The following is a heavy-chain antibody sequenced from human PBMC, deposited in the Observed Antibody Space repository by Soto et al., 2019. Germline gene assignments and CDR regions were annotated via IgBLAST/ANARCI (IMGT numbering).Heavy chain of an antibody. V-gene: IGHV4-59*08. CDR2: IDYSGST. CDR3: ARRRYSSGWYYYY. D-gene: IGHD6-19*01. CDR1: GGSXSSYY. Sequence: SETLSLTCTVSGGSXSSYYWSWIRQPPGKGLEWIGYIDYSGSTNYNPSLKSRVTISVDTSKNQFSLKLSSVTAADTAVYYWARRRYSSGWYYYYWGQGTLVTVSA. J-gene: IGHJ4*02.